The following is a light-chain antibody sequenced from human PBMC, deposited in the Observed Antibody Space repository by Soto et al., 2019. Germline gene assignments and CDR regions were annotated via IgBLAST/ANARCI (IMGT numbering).Light chain of an antibody. Sequence: VLTQSPATLSVSPGDRSTRSCRASQYIGSAVAWYHQKSGQAPRLLIFDASIRVPTTPARFSGSVSGTDFTLTITSLESEDFAMYCCQQYGDRPRTFGQGTKVDIK. CDR2: DAS. V-gene: IGKV3-15*01. CDR3: QQYGDRPRT. J-gene: IGKJ1*01. CDR1: QYIGSA.